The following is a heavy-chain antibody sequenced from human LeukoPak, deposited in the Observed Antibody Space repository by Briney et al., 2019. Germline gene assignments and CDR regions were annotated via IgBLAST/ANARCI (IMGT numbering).Heavy chain of an antibody. V-gene: IGHV3-72*01. CDR1: GSTFSDHY. Sequence: PGGSLRLSCAASGSTFSDHYMDWVRQAPGKGLEWVGRTGNKAHSYTTEYAASVKGRFTISRDDSRNSLYLQMNSLKTEDTALYYCTRGYSSISIYAFDIWGQGTMVTVSS. CDR3: TRGYSSISIYAFDI. J-gene: IGHJ3*02. CDR2: TGNKAHSYTT. D-gene: IGHD6-13*01.